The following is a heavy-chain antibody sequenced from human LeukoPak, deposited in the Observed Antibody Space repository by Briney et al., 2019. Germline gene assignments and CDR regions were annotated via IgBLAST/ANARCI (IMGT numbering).Heavy chain of an antibody. V-gene: IGHV1-69*04. D-gene: IGHD5-12*01. J-gene: IGHJ4*02. Sequence: SVKVSCKASGGTFSSYAISWVRQAPGQGLEWMGRIIPILGIANYAQKFQGRVTITADKSTSTAYMELSSLRSEDTAVYYCARLRGYSGYDRPREFDYWGQGTLVTVSS. CDR1: GGTFSSYA. CDR2: IIPILGIA. CDR3: ARLRGYSGYDRPREFDY.